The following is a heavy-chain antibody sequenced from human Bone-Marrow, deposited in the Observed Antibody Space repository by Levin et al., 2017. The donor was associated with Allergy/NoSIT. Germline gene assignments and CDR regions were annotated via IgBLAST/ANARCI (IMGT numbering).Heavy chain of an antibody. CDR2: ISWNSGSI. V-gene: IGHV3-9*01. CDR1: GFTFDDYA. Sequence: SLKISCAASGFTFDDYAMHWVRQAPGKGLEWVSGISWNSGSIGYADSVKGRFTISRDNAKNSLYLQMNSLRAEDTALYYCAKGTSYGPAGMDVWGQGTTVTVSS. CDR3: AKGTSYGPAGMDV. D-gene: IGHD5-18*01. J-gene: IGHJ6*02.